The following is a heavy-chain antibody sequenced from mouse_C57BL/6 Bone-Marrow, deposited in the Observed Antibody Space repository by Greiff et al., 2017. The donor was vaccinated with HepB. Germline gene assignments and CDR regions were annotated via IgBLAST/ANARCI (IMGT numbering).Heavy chain of an antibody. CDR3: ATTVCDWYFDV. V-gene: IGHV5-17*01. D-gene: IGHD1-1*01. CDR1: GFTFSDYG. CDR2: ISSGSSTI. J-gene: IGHJ1*03. Sequence: EVKLVESGGGLVKPGGSLKLSCAASGFTFSDYGMHWVRKAPEKGLEWVAYISSGSSTIYYADTVKGRFTISRDNAKNTLFLQMTRLRSEDTAMYYCATTVCDWYFDVWGTGTTVTVSS.